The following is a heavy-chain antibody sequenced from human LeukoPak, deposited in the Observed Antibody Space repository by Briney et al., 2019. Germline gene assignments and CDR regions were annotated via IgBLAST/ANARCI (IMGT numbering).Heavy chain of an antibody. V-gene: IGHV3-23*01. CDR3: AKDQTTMIVVVIHYFDS. CDR1: GFTCSSYA. J-gene: IGHJ4*02. CDR2: ISGSGGST. D-gene: IGHD3-22*01. Sequence: AGSLRLSGAASGFTCSSYAMSWVRQAPGKGLKWVSAISGSGGSTDYADSVKGRFTISRDNSKNTLYLQMNSLRAEDTAVYYCAKDQTTMIVVVIHYFDSWGQGTLVTVSS.